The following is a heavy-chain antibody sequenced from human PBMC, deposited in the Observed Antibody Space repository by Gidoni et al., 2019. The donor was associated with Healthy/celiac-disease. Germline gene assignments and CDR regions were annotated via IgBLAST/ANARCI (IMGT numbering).Heavy chain of an antibody. V-gene: IGHV1-69*06. J-gene: IGHJ4*02. CDR3: ATAGDYYDSSGYSSRGDY. D-gene: IGHD3-22*01. CDR1: GGNFSSYA. Sequence: QVQLVQSGAEVKKPGSSVKVSCKASGGNFSSYAISWVRPAPGKGLEWMGGVIPIFGTANYAQKFQGRVTITADKSSSTAYMELSSLRSEDTAVYYCATAGDYYDSSGYSSRGDYWGQGTLVTVSS. CDR2: VIPIFGTA.